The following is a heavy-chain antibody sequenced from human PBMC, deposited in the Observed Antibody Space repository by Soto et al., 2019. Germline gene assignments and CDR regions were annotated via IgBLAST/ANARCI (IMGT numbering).Heavy chain of an antibody. CDR3: ARFNWRNCYFAY. D-gene: IGHD1-20*01. V-gene: IGHV4-30-2*01. J-gene: IGHJ4*02. CDR1: GGSISSGDYS. CDR2: IYHSGST. Sequence: QLQLQESGSGLVKPSQTLSLTCAVSGGSISSGDYSWSWIRQPPGKGLEWIGYIYHSGSTYYNPSLQSRVXIXVXXAKTQFSLKLRSVTAADTAVYFCARFNWRNCYFAYWGQGTLVTVSS.